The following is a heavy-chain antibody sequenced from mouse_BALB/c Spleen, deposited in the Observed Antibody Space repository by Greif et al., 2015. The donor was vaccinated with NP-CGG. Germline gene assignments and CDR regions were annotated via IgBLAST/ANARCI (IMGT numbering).Heavy chain of an antibody. V-gene: IGHV1-37*01. CDR3: GRTYDYDGVYFDY. J-gene: IGHJ2*01. CDR1: GYSFTGYF. D-gene: IGHD2-4*01. Sequence: EVKLVESGPELVKPGASVKISCKASGYSFTGYFMNWVKQSHGKSLEWIGRINPYNGDTFYNQKFKGKATLTVDKSSSTAHMELLSLTSEDSAVYYCGRTYDYDGVYFDYWGQGTTLTVSS. CDR2: INPYNGDT.